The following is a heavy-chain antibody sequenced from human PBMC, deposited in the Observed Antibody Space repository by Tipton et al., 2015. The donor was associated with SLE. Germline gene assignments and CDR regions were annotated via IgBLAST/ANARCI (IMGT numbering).Heavy chain of an antibody. Sequence: TLSLTCTVSSGSISSYYWSWIRQPPGKGLEWIGYIYYSGSPNYNPSLKSRVTMSLDTSKNQFSLNLSSVTAADTAVYYCARRNRIFGVVTAFDIWGQGTMVTVSS. CDR3: ARRNRIFGVVTAFDI. V-gene: IGHV4-59*12. CDR1: SGSISSYY. D-gene: IGHD3-3*02. J-gene: IGHJ3*02. CDR2: IYYSGSP.